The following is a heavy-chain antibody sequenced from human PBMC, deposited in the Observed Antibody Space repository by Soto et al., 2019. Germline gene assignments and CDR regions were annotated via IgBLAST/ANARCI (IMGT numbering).Heavy chain of an antibody. Sequence: GGSLRLSCAASGFTFNSYAMSWVRQAPGKGLEWVSAISGSGGGTYYADSVKGRFTISRDNSKNTLYLQMNSLRAEDTAVYYCAKAVSGWYPRLADYWGQGTLVTVSS. J-gene: IGHJ4*02. CDR3: AKAVSGWYPRLADY. V-gene: IGHV3-23*01. CDR1: GFTFNSYA. D-gene: IGHD6-19*01. CDR2: ISGSGGGT.